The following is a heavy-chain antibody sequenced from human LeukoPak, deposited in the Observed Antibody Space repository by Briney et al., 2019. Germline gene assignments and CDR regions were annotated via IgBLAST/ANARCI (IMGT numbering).Heavy chain of an antibody. CDR2: IYSTGNT. CDR1: GFTVSSDF. CDR3: ARDVNYDHHY. D-gene: IGHD1-7*01. V-gene: IGHV3-66*01. J-gene: IGHJ4*02. Sequence: GGSLRLSCAASGFTVSSDFVSWVRPAPGKGLEWIPVIYSTGNTFYADSVKGRFTISRDNSKNTVSLQMNSLRAEDTAVYYCARDVNYDHHYWGQETLVTVSS.